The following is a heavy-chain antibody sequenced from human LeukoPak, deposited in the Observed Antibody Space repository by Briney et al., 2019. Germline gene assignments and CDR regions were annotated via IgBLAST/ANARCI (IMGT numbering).Heavy chain of an antibody. J-gene: IGHJ5*02. CDR2: IYHSGST. Sequence: SETLSLTCTVSGYSISSDYYWGWIRQPPGKGLEWIGFIYHSGSTYYNPSLKSRVTISVDTSKNQFSLKLSSVTAADTAVYYCARTQLMRRYYYEGDWFDPWGQGTLVTVSS. D-gene: IGHD3-22*01. CDR1: GYSISSDYY. V-gene: IGHV4-38-2*02. CDR3: ARTQLMRRYYYEGDWFDP.